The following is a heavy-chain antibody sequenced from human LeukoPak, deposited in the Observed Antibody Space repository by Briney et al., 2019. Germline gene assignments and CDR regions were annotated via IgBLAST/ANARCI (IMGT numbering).Heavy chain of an antibody. Sequence: GGSLRLSCAASGFTFSSYSMNWVRQAPGKGLEWVSSISSSSSYIYYADSVKGRFTISRDNAKNSLYLQMNSLRAEVTAVYYCAREEATVDFMDVWGKGTTVTVSS. CDR2: ISSSSSYI. CDR3: AREEATVDFMDV. D-gene: IGHD4-11*01. CDR1: GFTFSSYS. V-gene: IGHV3-21*01. J-gene: IGHJ6*03.